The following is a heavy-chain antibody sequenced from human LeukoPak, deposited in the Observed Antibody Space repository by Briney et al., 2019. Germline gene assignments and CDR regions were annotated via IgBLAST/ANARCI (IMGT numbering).Heavy chain of an antibody. Sequence: PSETLSLTCTVSGGSIRSSTNFWGWVRQPPGKGLGWIGSIYRGGRTYHNPSLKSRVTISVDPSKNQFSLNLSSVTAADTAVYYCVRHEEEDGYNAKTFDYWGQGTLVTVSS. V-gene: IGHV4-39*01. CDR2: IYRGGRT. CDR1: GGSIRSSTNF. J-gene: IGHJ4*02. D-gene: IGHD5-24*01. CDR3: VRHEEEDGYNAKTFDY.